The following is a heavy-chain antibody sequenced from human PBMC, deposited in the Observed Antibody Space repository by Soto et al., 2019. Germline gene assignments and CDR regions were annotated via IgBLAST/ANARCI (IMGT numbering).Heavy chain of an antibody. J-gene: IGHJ6*03. CDR1: GGSISSYY. V-gene: IGHV4-59*08. D-gene: IGHD1-1*01. Sequence: SETLSLTCTVSGGSISSYYWSWIRQPPGKGLEWIGYIYYSGSTNYNPSLKSRVTISVDTSKNQFSLKLSSVTAADTAVYYCARLEALAYYYYYMDVWGKGTTVTVSS. CDR3: ARLEALAYYYYYMDV. CDR2: IYYSGST.